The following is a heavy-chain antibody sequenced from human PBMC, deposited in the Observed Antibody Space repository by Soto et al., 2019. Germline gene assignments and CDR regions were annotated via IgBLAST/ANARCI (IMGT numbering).Heavy chain of an antibody. Sequence: ASVKVSCKASGYTFTSYAMHWVRQAPGQRLEWMGWINAGNGNTKYSQKFQGRVTITRDTSASTAYMELSSLRFEDTAVYYCARIQGSYYYGSGSYLLDYWGQGTLVTVSS. CDR1: GYTFTSYA. CDR3: ARIQGSYYYGSGSYLLDY. CDR2: INAGNGNT. D-gene: IGHD3-10*01. V-gene: IGHV1-3*01. J-gene: IGHJ4*02.